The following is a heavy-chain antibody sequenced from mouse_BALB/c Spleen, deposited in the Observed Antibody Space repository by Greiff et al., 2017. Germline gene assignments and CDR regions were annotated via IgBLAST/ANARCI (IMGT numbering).Heavy chain of an antibody. CDR2: INPYNGDT. CDR3: ARSPYYRYDDAMDY. V-gene: IGHV1-20*02. D-gene: IGHD2-14*01. CDR1: GYSFTGYF. J-gene: IGHJ4*01. Sequence: VQLQQSGPELVKPGASVKISCKASGYSFTGYFMNWVMQSHGKSLEWIGRINPYNGDTFYNQKFKGKATLTVDKSSSTAHMEPRSLASEDSAVYYCARSPYYRYDDAMDYWGQGTSVTVSS.